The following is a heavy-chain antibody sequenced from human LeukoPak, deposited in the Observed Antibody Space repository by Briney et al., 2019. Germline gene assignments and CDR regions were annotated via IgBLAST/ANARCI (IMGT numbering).Heavy chain of an antibody. Sequence: GASVKVSCKASGYTFTGYYMHWVRQAPGQGLEWMGWINPNSGGTNYAQKFQGRVTMTRDTSISTAYMELSRLRSDDTAVYYCARGDTVTTWTGFNPWGQGTLVTVSS. CDR3: ARGDTVTTWTGFNP. CDR2: INPNSGGT. D-gene: IGHD4-17*01. V-gene: IGHV1-2*02. J-gene: IGHJ5*02. CDR1: GYTFTGYY.